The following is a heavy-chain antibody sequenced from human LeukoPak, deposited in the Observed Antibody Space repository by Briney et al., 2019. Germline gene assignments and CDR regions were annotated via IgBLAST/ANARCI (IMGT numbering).Heavy chain of an antibody. CDR3: ARGQSYCGFDCFFA. Sequence: GGSLRLSCAASGFTFSSYVMSWVRQAPGKGLEWVSAISGSGGSTYYADSVKGRFTISRDNSKNTLYLQMNSLRAEDTAVYYCARGQSYCGFDCFFAGGRGTLVPVS. CDR2: ISGSGGST. J-gene: IGHJ4*02. V-gene: IGHV3-23*01. D-gene: IGHD2-21*02. CDR1: GFTFSSYV.